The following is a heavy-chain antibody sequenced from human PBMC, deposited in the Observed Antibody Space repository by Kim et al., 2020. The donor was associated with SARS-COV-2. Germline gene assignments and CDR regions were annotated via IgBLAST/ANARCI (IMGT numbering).Heavy chain of an antibody. V-gene: IGHV3-30*18. Sequence: WGSLRLSCAVSGFTFSIYGMSRVRQAPGKGLEWVAFISYEGKRDFYAVSVKGRFTISRDSFKNTLYLQMNNLIVEDTAIYYCAKPKNSYDSSGFSLDSSG. D-gene: IGHD3-22*01. CDR3: AKPKNSYDSSGFSLDS. CDR1: GFTFSIYG. J-gene: IGHJ5*01. CDR2: ISYEGKRD.